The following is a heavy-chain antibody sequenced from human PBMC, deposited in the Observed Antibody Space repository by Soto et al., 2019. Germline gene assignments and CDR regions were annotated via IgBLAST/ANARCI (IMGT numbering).Heavy chain of an antibody. J-gene: IGHJ4*02. CDR3: ATSSDWSSLLDY. CDR2: INNGGGT. Sequence: GFSVKVSHQPSQYTLTNYYLHWVRQAPGQRPEWMGWINNGGGTIYAQKFQGRLTMTRDTSIATAYMELSRLSSDDTGFYYCATSSDWSSLLDYWGQGTLVTVSS. D-gene: IGHD6-19*01. CDR1: QYTLTNYY. V-gene: IGHV1-2*02.